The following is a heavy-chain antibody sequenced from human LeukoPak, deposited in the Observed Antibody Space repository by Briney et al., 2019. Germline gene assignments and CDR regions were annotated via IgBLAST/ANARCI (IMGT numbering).Heavy chain of an antibody. Sequence: SETLSLTCTVSGGSISSGGYYWSWIRQHPGKGLEWIGYIYYSGSTYYNPSLKSRVTISVDTSKNQFSLKLSSVTAADTAMYYCARDPFEVCSGGSCYPSGMDVWGQGTTVTVSS. CDR3: ARDPFEVCSGGSCYPSGMDV. CDR2: IYYSGST. CDR1: GGSISSGGYY. D-gene: IGHD2-15*01. V-gene: IGHV4-31*03. J-gene: IGHJ6*02.